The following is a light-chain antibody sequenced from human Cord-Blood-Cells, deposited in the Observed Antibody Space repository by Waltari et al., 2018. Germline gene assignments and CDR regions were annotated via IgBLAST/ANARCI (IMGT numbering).Light chain of an antibody. V-gene: IGKV4-1*01. CDR1: QSVLYSSNNKNY. CDR3: QQYYSTPYT. J-gene: IGKJ2*01. CDR2: WAS. Sequence: DVVMIQSPDSLAVSLAERATFNCKSSQSVLYSSNNKNYLAWYQQKPGQPPKLLIYWASTRESGFPDRFSGSGSGTDFTLTISSLQAEDVAVYYCQQYYSTPYTFGQGTKLEIK.